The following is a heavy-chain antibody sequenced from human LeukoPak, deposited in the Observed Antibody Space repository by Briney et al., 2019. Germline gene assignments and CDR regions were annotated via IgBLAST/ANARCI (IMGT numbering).Heavy chain of an antibody. CDR3: ARDPYSGNYGNYYYYYMDV. J-gene: IGHJ6*03. CDR1: GFTFNNYN. Sequence: GGSLKLSCATSGFTFNNYNMNWVRQAPGRALEWVSSITSSGTYIFYADSVKGRFTISRDNAKNSLYLQMNSLGPEDTAVYYCARDPYSGNYGNYYYYYMDVWGKGTTVTISS. CDR2: ITSSGTYI. D-gene: IGHD1-26*01. V-gene: IGHV3-21*01.